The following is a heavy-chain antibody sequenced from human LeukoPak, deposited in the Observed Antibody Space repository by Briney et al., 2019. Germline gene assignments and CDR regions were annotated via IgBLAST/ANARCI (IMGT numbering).Heavy chain of an antibody. CDR1: GFTFDDYA. Sequence: PGRSLRLSCAASGFTFDDYAMHWVRQAPGKGLEWVSGISWNSGSIGYADSVKGRFTISRDNAKNSLYLQMNSLRAEDTAVYYCARESIVVVPAAPSYFDYWGQGTLVTVSS. CDR3: ARESIVVVPAAPSYFDY. CDR2: ISWNSGSI. D-gene: IGHD2-2*01. J-gene: IGHJ4*02. V-gene: IGHV3-9*01.